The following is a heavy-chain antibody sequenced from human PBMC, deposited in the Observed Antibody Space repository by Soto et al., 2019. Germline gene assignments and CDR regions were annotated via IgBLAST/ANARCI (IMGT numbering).Heavy chain of an antibody. V-gene: IGHV4-31*03. J-gene: IGHJ5*02. CDR1: GGSISSGGYY. Sequence: PSETLSLTCTVSGGSISSGGYYWSWIRQHPGKGQEWIGYIYHSGTTYYNKSLKSRVTISVYTSKNQISLKLTSVTAADTAVYYCARVRGNKLLEWFDPWGQGTLVTVSS. CDR3: ARVRGNKLLEWFDP. D-gene: IGHD2-15*01. CDR2: IYHSGTT.